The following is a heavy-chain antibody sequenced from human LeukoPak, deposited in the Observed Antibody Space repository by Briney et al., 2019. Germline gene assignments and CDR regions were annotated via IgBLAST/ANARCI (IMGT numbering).Heavy chain of an antibody. V-gene: IGHV1-8*01. CDR2: MSPNNGNT. CDR1: GYTFTNYD. Sequence: ASVKVSCKTSGYTFTNYDINWVRHATGQGLEWMGWMSPNNGNTGYAQKFQGRVAMTRDTSINTAYMELSSLRSEDTAVYYCASNPPRTGDFNYWGQGALVTVSS. CDR3: ASNPPRTGDFNY. J-gene: IGHJ4*02. D-gene: IGHD7-27*01.